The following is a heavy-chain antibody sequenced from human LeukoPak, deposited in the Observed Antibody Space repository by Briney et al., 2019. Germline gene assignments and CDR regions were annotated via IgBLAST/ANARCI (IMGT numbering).Heavy chain of an antibody. D-gene: IGHD3-10*01. CDR3: ARDLGAYGAPDAFDI. Sequence: GGSLRLSCAASGFTFSSYDMHWVRQATGKGLEWVSAIGTAGDTYYPGSVKGRFTISRENAKNSLYLQMNSLRAGDTAVYYCARDLGAYGAPDAFDIWGQGTMVTVSS. CDR1: GFTFSSYD. V-gene: IGHV3-13*01. CDR2: IGTAGDT. J-gene: IGHJ3*02.